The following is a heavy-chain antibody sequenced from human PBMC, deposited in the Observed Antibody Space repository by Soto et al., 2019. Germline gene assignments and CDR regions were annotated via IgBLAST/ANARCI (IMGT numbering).Heavy chain of an antibody. CDR2: VSGSGDTT. CDR3: ARSLTVFGVVIQDAFDI. D-gene: IGHD3-3*01. Sequence: GGSLRLSCAASGFTFTSYVVSWVRQAPAKGLEWVLGVSGSGDTTYYADSVRGRFTISRDNSKNTLYLQMNSLRAEDTAVYYCARSLTVFGVVIQDAFDIWGQGTMVTVSS. J-gene: IGHJ3*02. CDR1: GFTFTSYV. V-gene: IGHV3-23*01.